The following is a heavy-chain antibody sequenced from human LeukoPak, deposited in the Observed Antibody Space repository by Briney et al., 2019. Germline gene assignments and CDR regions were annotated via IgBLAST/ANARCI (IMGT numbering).Heavy chain of an antibody. Sequence: SVKVSCKASGGTFISYAISWVRQAPGQGLEWMGGIIPIFGTANYAQKFQGRVTITADESTSTAYMELSSLRSEDTAVYYCARERITIFGVVPPYYYYGMDVWGQGTTVTVSS. CDR3: ARERITIFGVVPPYYYYGMDV. CDR2: IIPIFGTA. CDR1: GGTFISYA. V-gene: IGHV1-69*13. J-gene: IGHJ6*02. D-gene: IGHD3-3*01.